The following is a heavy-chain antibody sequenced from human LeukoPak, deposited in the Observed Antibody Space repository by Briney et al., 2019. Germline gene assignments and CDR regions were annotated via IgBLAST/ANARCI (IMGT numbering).Heavy chain of an antibody. CDR1: GGSISSSDYY. CDR2: LYYSGST. Sequence: SETRSLTCTVSGGSISSSDYYWGWIRQPPGKGLEWIGSLYYSGSTYYNPSLKSRLTISVDASRNQFSLKLSSVTAADTAVYYCARRASYHNFDYWGQGTLVTVSS. V-gene: IGHV4-39*01. CDR3: ARRASYHNFDY. D-gene: IGHD1-26*01. J-gene: IGHJ4*02.